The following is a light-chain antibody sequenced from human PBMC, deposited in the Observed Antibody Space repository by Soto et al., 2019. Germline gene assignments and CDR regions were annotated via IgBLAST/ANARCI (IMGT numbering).Light chain of an antibody. V-gene: IGKV3-20*01. CDR2: STS. J-gene: IGKJ4*01. CDR3: QQYGASPPAT. Sequence: EIILTQSPGALSLSEGEGATLRCSASESISSSYLAWYQQRPGQPPRLLIFSTSTRAAGTSPRFSGSGSGRDFALSISSLEPEDSAIYYCQQYGASPPATLGGGTKVDIK. CDR1: ESISSSY.